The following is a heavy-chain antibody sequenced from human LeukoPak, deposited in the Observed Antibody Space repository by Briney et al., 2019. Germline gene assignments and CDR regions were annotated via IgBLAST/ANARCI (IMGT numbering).Heavy chain of an antibody. Sequence: ASVKASCKASGYTFTSYGISWVRQAPGQGLEWMGWISAYNGNTNYAQKLQGRVTMTTDTSTSTAYMELRSLRSDDTAVYYCARGVDCSGGSCYLGLFFDYWGQGTLVTVSS. CDR3: ARGVDCSGGSCYLGLFFDY. V-gene: IGHV1-18*01. CDR2: ISAYNGNT. J-gene: IGHJ4*02. CDR1: GYTFTSYG. D-gene: IGHD2-15*01.